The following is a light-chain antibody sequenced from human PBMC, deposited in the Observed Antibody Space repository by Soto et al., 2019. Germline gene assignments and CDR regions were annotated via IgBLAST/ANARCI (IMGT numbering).Light chain of an antibody. CDR1: QDIGND. J-gene: IGKJ1*01. CDR3: LKQKTFPWT. CDR2: SAS. Sequence: DIQVTQSPSSLSASVGDRVTITCRASQDIGNDLGWYQQEPGKAPRRLIYSASNVQSGVPSRFSGSRSGTGFPPTIRRLPPENFVTYPCLKQKTFPWTFGQGTKGEMK. V-gene: IGKV1-17*01.